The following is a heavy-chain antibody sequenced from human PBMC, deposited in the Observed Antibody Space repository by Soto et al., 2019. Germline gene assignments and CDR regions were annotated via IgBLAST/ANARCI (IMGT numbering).Heavy chain of an antibody. CDR2: INNGGREK. V-gene: IGHV3-7*01. CDR1: GFTFSNYW. CDR3: VREPESLDH. J-gene: IGHJ4*02. Sequence: PGGSLRLSCAASGFTFSNYWMSWVRQAPGKGLEWVANINNGGREKYYVDSVKGRFTISRDNAKNSLSLQMNSLRVEDTAVYYCVREPESLDHWGPGTLVTVSS.